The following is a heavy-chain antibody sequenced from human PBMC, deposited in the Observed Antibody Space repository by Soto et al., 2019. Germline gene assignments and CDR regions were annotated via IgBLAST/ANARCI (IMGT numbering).Heavy chain of an antibody. CDR1: GGTFSSYA. D-gene: IGHD2-21*02. CDR3: ARQRFVVVTAIRSVGYLDY. CDR2: IIPIFGTA. V-gene: IGHV1-69*01. J-gene: IGHJ4*02. Sequence: QVQLVQSGAEVKKPGSSVKVSCKASGGTFSSYAISWVRQAPGQVLEWMGGIIPIFGTANYAQKFQDRVTLTADESTSTADMELGSLRSEDTAVYYCARQRFVVVTAIRSVGYLDYWGQGSLVTVSS.